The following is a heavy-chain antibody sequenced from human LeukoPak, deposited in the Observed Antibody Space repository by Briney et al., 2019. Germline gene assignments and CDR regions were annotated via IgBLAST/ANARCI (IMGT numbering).Heavy chain of an antibody. J-gene: IGHJ4*02. V-gene: IGHV4-59*08. CDR3: AKHDGSSWAY. CDR2: IYSSGIT. D-gene: IGHD6-13*01. Sequence: PSETLSLTCTVSGGSISGYYWSWIRQPPGKGLEWIGSIYSSGITDYNPSLKSRVTISEDTSKNQFSLRLGSVTAADTALYYCAKHDGSSWAYWGQGTLVTVSS. CDR1: GGSISGYY.